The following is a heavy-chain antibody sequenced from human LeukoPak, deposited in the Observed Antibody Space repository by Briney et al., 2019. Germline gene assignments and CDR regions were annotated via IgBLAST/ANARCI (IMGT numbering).Heavy chain of an antibody. Sequence: PSETLSLTCTGSGGSISSSSFYWGWIRQTPGKGLEWIGSIYYSGSTYYSPSLKSRVTISVDTSKNQFSLRLSSVTAADTAVYYCARRMYSSISAFDIWGQGTMVTVSS. D-gene: IGHD2-2*01. V-gene: IGHV4-39*01. CDR2: IYYSGST. CDR3: ARRMYSSISAFDI. J-gene: IGHJ3*02. CDR1: GGSISSSSFY.